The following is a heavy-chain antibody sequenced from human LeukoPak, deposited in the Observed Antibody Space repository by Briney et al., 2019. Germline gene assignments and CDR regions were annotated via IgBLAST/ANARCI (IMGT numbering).Heavy chain of an antibody. CDR1: GFTFSSYA. Sequence: GGSLRLSCAASGFTFSSYAMHWVRQAPGKGLEWVSAISGSGGTTFYADSVKGRFTISRDNSENTLYLQMNSLRDEDTAIYYCAKESGVAVAGTPAYWGQGTLVTVSS. CDR3: AKESGVAVAGTPAY. D-gene: IGHD6-19*01. J-gene: IGHJ4*02. V-gene: IGHV3-23*01. CDR2: ISGSGGTT.